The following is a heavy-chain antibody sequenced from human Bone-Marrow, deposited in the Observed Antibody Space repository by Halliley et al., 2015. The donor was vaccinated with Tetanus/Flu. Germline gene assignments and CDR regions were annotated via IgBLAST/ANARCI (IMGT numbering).Heavy chain of an antibody. V-gene: IGHV3-30*18. J-gene: IGHJ4*02. CDR2: ISYDGSNK. Sequence: AASGFTFTTHGMHWVRQSPGKGLEWVAVISYDGSNKYYADSVKGRFTISRDNSKDQVSLQMNSLRAEDTALYYCAKEYYYDTDGPYRLGSPPDFWGQGTLVTVSS. CDR1: GFTFTTHG. CDR3: AKEYYYDTDGPYRLGSPPDF. D-gene: IGHD3-22*01.